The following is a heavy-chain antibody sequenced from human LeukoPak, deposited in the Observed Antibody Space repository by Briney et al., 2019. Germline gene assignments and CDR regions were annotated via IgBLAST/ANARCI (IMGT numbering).Heavy chain of an antibody. CDR2: INPNSGGT. Sequence: ASVKVSCKASGYTFTGYYMHWVRQAPGQGLGWMGWINPNSGGTNYAQKFQGRGTMTRDTSISTAYMELSRLRSDDTAVYYCARHLSGSGWPTYYFDYWGQGTLVTVSS. V-gene: IGHV1-2*02. CDR3: ARHLSGSGWPTYYFDY. D-gene: IGHD6-19*01. CDR1: GYTFTGYY. J-gene: IGHJ4*02.